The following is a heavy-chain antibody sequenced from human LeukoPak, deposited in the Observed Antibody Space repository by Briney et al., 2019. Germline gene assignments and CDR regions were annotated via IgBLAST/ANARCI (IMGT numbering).Heavy chain of an antibody. CDR1: GFTFSDYY. V-gene: IGHV4-59*01. D-gene: IGHD3-9*01. Sequence: GSLRLSCAASGFTFSDYYMSWIRQPPGKGLEWIGYIYYSGSTNYNPSLKSRVTISVDTSKNQFSLKLSSVTAADTAVYYCAGSSILTGYYDLRYWGQGTLVTVSS. CDR2: IYYSGST. CDR3: AGSSILTGYYDLRY. J-gene: IGHJ4*02.